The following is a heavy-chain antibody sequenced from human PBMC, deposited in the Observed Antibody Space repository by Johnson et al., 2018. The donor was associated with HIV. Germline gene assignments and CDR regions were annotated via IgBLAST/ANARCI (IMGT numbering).Heavy chain of an antibody. CDR3: ARDHLRRSHAFDI. J-gene: IGHJ3*02. CDR1: GFTFSNYA. CDR2: IWYNGSKK. D-gene: IGHD2-15*01. V-gene: IGHV3-33*01. Sequence: QVQLVESGGGVVQPGRSLRLSCAASGFTFSNYAMHWVRQAPGKGLEWVAVIWYNGSKKYYADSVKGRFTISRDNSKNTLYLQMNSLRAEDTAVYYCARDHLRRSHAFDIWGQGTMVTVSS.